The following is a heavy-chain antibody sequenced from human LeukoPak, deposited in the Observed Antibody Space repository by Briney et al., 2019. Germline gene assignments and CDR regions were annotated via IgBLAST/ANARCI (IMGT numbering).Heavy chain of an antibody. Sequence: GGSLRLSCAASGFKFDDFALNWVRQVPGKGLEWVSGISWNSAFTGYADSVKGRFTISRDNAKKSLYLQMQSLRSEDTALYFCPKVMYCSGDGCYSFDAYDFWGQGTMVIVSS. D-gene: IGHD2-15*01. CDR2: ISWNSAFT. V-gene: IGHV3-9*01. CDR1: GFKFDDFA. CDR3: PKVMYCSGDGCYSFDAYDF. J-gene: IGHJ3*01.